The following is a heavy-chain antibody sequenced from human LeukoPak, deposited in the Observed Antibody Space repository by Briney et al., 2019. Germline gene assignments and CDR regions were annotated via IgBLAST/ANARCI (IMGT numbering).Heavy chain of an antibody. CDR2: ISYDGSNK. D-gene: IGHD6-13*01. CDR1: GFTFSSYA. J-gene: IGHJ5*02. Sequence: GGSLRLSCAAFGFTFSSYAMHWVRQAPGKGLEWVAVISYDGSNKYYADSVKGRFTISRDNSKNTLYLQMNSLRAEDTAVYYCAREGSSSWFWFDPWGQGTLVTVSS. CDR3: AREGSSSWFWFDP. V-gene: IGHV3-30*04.